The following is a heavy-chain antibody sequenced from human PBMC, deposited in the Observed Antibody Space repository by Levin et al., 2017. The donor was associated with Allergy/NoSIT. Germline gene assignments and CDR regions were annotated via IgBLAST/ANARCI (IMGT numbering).Heavy chain of an antibody. D-gene: IGHD3-10*01. CDR2: INHSGST. J-gene: IGHJ3*02. CDR3: ARARGFTMVRKGAFDI. CDR1: GGSFSGYY. Sequence: GSLRLSCAVYGGSFSGYYWSWIRQPPGKGLEWIGEINHSGSTNYNPSLKSRVTISVDTSKNQFSLKLSSVTAADTAVYYCARARGFTMVRKGAFDIWGQGTMVTVSS. V-gene: IGHV4-34*01.